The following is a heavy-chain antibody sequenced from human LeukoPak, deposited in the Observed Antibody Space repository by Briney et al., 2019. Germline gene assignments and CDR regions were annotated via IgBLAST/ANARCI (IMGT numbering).Heavy chain of an antibody. J-gene: IGHJ6*02. D-gene: IGHD6-13*01. V-gene: IGHV3-20*04. CDR3: AKDLFLYSSNFERRYGYYGMDV. CDR1: GFTFDDYG. CDR2: INWNGGST. Sequence: RTGGSLRLSCAASGFTFDDYGMSWVRQAPGKGLEWVSGINWNGGSTGYADSVKGRFTISRDNAKNSLYLQMNSLRAEDTALYYCAKDLFLYSSNFERRYGYYGMDVWGQGTTVTVSS.